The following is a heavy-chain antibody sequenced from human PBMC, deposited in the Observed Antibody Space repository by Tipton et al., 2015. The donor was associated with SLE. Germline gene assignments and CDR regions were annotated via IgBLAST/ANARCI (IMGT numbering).Heavy chain of an antibody. CDR2: ISSSSSYT. Sequence: SLRLSCAASGFTFSSYSMNWVRQAPGKGLEWVSYISSSSSYTNYADSVKGRFTISRDSAKNSLYLQMNSLRAEDTAVYYCAREGLRERWLQLSAFDIWGQRTMVTVSS. V-gene: IGHV3-21*05. CDR1: GFTFSSYS. J-gene: IGHJ3*02. D-gene: IGHD5-24*01. CDR3: AREGLRERWLQLSAFDI.